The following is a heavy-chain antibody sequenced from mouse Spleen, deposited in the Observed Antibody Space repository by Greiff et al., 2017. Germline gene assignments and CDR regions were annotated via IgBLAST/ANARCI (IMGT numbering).Heavy chain of an antibody. Sequence: EVMLVESGGGLVKLGGSLKLSCAASGFTFSSYAMSWVRQTPEKRLEWVATISSGGGNTYYPDSVKGRFTISRDNAKNTLYLQMSSLKSEDTAMYYCAREGANWDAWFAYWGQGTLVTVSA. CDR3: AREGANWDAWFAY. V-gene: IGHV5-9*01. D-gene: IGHD4-1*01. CDR1: GFTFSSYA. CDR2: ISSGGGNT. J-gene: IGHJ3*01.